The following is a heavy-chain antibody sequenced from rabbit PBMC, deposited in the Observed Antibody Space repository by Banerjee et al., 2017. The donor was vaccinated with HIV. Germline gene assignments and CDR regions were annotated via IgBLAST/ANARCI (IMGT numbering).Heavy chain of an antibody. CDR3: VRAGVYAGSSSYTGFDFNL. CDR1: GFSFTNNYW. D-gene: IGHD8-1*01. V-gene: IGHV1S45*01. J-gene: IGHJ4*01. Sequence: QEQLEESGGDLVKPEGSLTLTCTASGFSFTNNYWLCWVRQAPGKGLEWIACIAAGNSDSTYYATWAKGRFTISKTSSTTVTLQMTSLTAADTATYFCVRAGVYAGSSSYTGFDFNLWGPGTLVTVS. CDR2: IAAGNSDST.